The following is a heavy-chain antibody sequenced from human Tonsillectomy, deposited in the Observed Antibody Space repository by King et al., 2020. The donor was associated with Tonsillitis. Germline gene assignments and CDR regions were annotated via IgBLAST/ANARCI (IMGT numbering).Heavy chain of an antibody. CDR1: GGSISSYY. CDR2: IYYSGST. V-gene: IGHV4-59*01. Sequence: QLQESGPGLVKPSETLSLTCTVSGGSISSYYWSWIRQPPGKGLEWIGYIYYSGSTNYNPSLKSRVTISVDTSKNQFSLKLSSVTAADTAVYYCARGSTGLFDYWGQGTLVTVSS. J-gene: IGHJ4*02. CDR3: ARGSTGLFDY. D-gene: IGHD5/OR15-5a*01.